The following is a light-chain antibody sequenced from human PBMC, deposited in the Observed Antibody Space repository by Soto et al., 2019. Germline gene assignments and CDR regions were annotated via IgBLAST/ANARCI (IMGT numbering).Light chain of an antibody. Sequence: QSVLTQPPSVSGAPRHRVTFSCTGSSSNIGAGYDVHWYQQLPGTAPKLLIYGNSNRPSGVPDRFSGSKSGTSASLAITGLQAEDEADYYCQSYDSSLSAYVFGTGTKVTVL. CDR1: SSNIGAGYD. CDR2: GNS. J-gene: IGLJ1*01. V-gene: IGLV1-40*01. CDR3: QSYDSSLSAYV.